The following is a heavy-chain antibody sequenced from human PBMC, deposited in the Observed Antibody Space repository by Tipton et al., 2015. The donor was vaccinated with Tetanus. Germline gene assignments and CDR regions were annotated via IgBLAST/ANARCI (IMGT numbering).Heavy chain of an antibody. D-gene: IGHD3-3*01. V-gene: IGHV3-23*01. CDR1: GFTFSSYA. Sequence: GSLRLSCAASGFTFSSYAMSWVRQAPGKGLEWVSAISGSGGSTYYADSVKGRFTISRDNSKNTLYLQMNSLRAEDTAVYYCAKDASTDLEWLPNDAFDIWGQGTMVTVSS. J-gene: IGHJ3*02. CDR2: ISGSGGST. CDR3: AKDASTDLEWLPNDAFDI.